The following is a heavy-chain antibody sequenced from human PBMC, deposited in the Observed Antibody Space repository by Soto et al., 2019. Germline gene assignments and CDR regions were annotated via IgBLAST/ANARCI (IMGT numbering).Heavy chain of an antibody. CDR3: ARGGSGYTWFNEF. J-gene: IGHJ4*02. D-gene: IGHD3-22*01. CDR1: GGLFSSYP. Sequence: QEQLVQSGAEMRKPGSSVKVSCKASGGLFSSYPISWVRQVPGQGLERMGGIIPVFQTAYYTQRFQGRVTITADESTNTAYMELSSLRAEDTAIYYCARGGSGYTWFNEFWGQRTLVTVSS. V-gene: IGHV1-69*01. CDR2: IIPVFQTA.